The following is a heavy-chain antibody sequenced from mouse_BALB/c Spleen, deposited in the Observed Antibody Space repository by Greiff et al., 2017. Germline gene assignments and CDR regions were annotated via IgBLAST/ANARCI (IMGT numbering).Heavy chain of an antibody. V-gene: IGHV1-20*02. Sequence: DVQLQESGPELVKPGASVKISCKASGYSFTGYFMNWVMQSHGKSLEWIGRINPYNGDTFYNQKFKGKATLTVDKSSSTAHMELRSLASEDSAVYYCGIYDGYDDYAMDYWGQGTTVTVSS. CDR1: GYSFTGYF. CDR2: INPYNGDT. CDR3: GIYDGYDDYAMDY. J-gene: IGHJ4*01. D-gene: IGHD2-2*01.